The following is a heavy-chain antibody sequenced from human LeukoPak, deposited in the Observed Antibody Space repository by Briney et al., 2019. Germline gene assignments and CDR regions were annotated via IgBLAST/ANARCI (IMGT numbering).Heavy chain of an antibody. CDR1: GFTFSIYG. D-gene: IGHD6-13*01. J-gene: IGHJ3*02. V-gene: IGHV3-21*01. CDR3: ARDVGIAAAGTAFDI. Sequence: GGSLRLSCAASGFTFSIYGMHWVRQAPGKGLEWVSSISSSSSYIYYADSVKGRFTISRDNAKNSLYLQMNSLRAEDTAVYYCARDVGIAAAGTAFDIWGQGTMVTVSS. CDR2: ISSSSSYI.